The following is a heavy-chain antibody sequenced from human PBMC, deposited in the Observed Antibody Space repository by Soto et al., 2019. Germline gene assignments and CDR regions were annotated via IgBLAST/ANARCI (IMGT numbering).Heavy chain of an antibody. CDR2: ISGSGGST. Sequence: GGSLRLSCAASGFTFSSYAMSWVRQAPGKGLEWVSAISGSGGSTYYADSVKGRFTISRDNSKNTLYLQMNSLRAEDTAVYYCAKDAYSSGWYEIYGMDVWGQGTKVTVSS. D-gene: IGHD6-19*01. CDR3: AKDAYSSGWYEIYGMDV. J-gene: IGHJ6*02. CDR1: GFTFSSYA. V-gene: IGHV3-23*01.